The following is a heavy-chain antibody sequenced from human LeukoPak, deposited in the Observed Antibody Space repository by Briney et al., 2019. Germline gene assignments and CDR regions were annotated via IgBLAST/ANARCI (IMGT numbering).Heavy chain of an antibody. D-gene: IGHD3-22*01. CDR2: INHSGST. V-gene: IGHV4-34*01. CDR3: ARGDRITMIVEGAFDI. CDR1: GGSFSGYY. Sequence: PSETLSLTCAVYGGSFSGYYWSWIRQPPGKGLEWIGEINHSGSTNYNPSLKSRVAISVDTSKNQFSLKLSSVTAADTVVYYCARGDRITMIVEGAFDIWGQGTMVTVSS. J-gene: IGHJ3*02.